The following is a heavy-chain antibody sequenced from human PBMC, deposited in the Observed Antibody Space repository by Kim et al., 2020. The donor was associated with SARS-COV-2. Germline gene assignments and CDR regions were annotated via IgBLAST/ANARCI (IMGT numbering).Heavy chain of an antibody. V-gene: IGHV3-53*01. D-gene: IGHD5-12*01. Sequence: GGSLRLSCEVLGFSVRHNYMTWVRQAPGKGLEWVSTITTGGYTYTADSVKGRFTVSRDSSQNTLYLQLDRLRGEDTAVYYCAREEGAYAMDWGHGALVTVS. CDR1: GFSVRHNY. CDR3: AREEGAYAMD. J-gene: IGHJ4*01. CDR2: ITTGGYT.